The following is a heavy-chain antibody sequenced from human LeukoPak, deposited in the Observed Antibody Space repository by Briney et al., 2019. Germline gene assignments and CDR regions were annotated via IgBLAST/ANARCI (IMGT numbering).Heavy chain of an antibody. CDR2: MNLYSGST. V-gene: IGHV1-8*03. CDR3: ARGRSTGYPYYIEY. D-gene: IGHD5-12*01. CDR1: GYTFTRYD. J-gene: IGHJ4*02. Sequence: ASVTVSCKASGYTFTRYDFNWVRLPTGQGLEWMGWMNLYSGSTGYAQKFQGRVTITRNTSISTAYMELSGLRSEDTAVYYCARGRSTGYPYYIEYWGQGTLVTVSS.